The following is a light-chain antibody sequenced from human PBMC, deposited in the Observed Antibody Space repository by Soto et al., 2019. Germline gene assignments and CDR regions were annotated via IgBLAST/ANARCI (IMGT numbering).Light chain of an antibody. CDR1: SSDVGGYNY. J-gene: IGLJ2*01. Sequence: QSALTHPASVSGSPGQSVTIACTGTSSDVGGYNYVYWYQQHPGKAPKLMIYDVSNRPSGVSNRFSGSKSGNTASLTISGLQAEDEADYYCSSYTSSSTLVVFGGGTKVTVL. CDR2: DVS. V-gene: IGLV2-14*01. CDR3: SSYTSSSTLVV.